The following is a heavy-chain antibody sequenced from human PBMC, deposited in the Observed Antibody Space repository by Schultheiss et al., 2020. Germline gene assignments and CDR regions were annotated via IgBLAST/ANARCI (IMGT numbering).Heavy chain of an antibody. J-gene: IGHJ4*02. Sequence: SETLSLTCAVYGGSFSGYYWSWIRQPPGKGLEWIGEINHSGSTNYNPSLKSRVTISVDTSKNQFSLKLSSVTAADTAVYYCARLNAITIFGVVRYWGQGTLVTVSS. CDR2: INHSGST. V-gene: IGHV4-34*01. CDR1: GGSFSGYY. D-gene: IGHD3-3*01. CDR3: ARLNAITIFGVVRY.